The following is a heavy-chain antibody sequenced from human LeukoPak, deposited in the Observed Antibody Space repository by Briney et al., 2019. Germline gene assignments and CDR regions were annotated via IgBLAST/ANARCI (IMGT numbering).Heavy chain of an antibody. J-gene: IGHJ6*02. CDR3: TPDDYYYGMDV. Sequence: GGSLRLSCAASGFTFSNAWMSWVRQAPGKGLEWVGRIKSKTDGGTTDYAAPVKGRFTISRDDSKNTLYLQMNSLKTADTAVYYSTPDDYYYGMDVWGQGTSVTVSS. CDR1: GFTFSNAW. CDR2: IKSKTDGGTT. V-gene: IGHV3-15*01.